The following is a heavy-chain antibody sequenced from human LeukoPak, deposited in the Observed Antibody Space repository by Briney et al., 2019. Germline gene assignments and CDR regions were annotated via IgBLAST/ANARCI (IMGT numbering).Heavy chain of an antibody. J-gene: IGHJ3*02. CDR2: ISGSGGST. CDR1: GFTFSSYA. CDR3: AKDLPGDIVVVPAVSDAFDI. Sequence: PGGSLRLSCAASGFTFSSYAMSWARQAPGKGLEWVSAISGSGGSTYYADSVKGRFTISRDNSKNTLYLQMNSLRAEDTAVYYCAKDLPGDIVVVPAVSDAFDIWGQGTMVTVSS. V-gene: IGHV3-23*01. D-gene: IGHD2-2*01.